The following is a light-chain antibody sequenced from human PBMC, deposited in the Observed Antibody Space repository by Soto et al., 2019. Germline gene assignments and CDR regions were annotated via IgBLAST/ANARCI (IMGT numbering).Light chain of an antibody. Sequence: EIVLKQSPATLTVSPGERATLSCRASQSVSSYLAWYQQKPGQAPRLLIYDASNRATGIPARFSGSGSGTDFTLTISSLEPEDFAVYYCQQRSIWLTFGGGTKVEIK. CDR2: DAS. J-gene: IGKJ4*01. CDR3: QQRSIWLT. V-gene: IGKV3-11*01. CDR1: QSVSSY.